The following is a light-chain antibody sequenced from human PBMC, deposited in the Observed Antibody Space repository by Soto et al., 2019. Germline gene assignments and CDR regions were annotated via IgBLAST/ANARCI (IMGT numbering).Light chain of an antibody. CDR3: QQYGSSPPIT. CDR2: GAS. V-gene: IGKV3-20*01. Sequence: EIVLTQSPATLSLSPGERATLSCRASQSVSSSYLAWYQQKPGQTPSLLIYGASSRATGIPDRFSGSGSGTDFTLTISRLEPDDFAVYYCQQYGSSPPITFGQGTRLEIK. CDR1: QSVSSSY. J-gene: IGKJ5*01.